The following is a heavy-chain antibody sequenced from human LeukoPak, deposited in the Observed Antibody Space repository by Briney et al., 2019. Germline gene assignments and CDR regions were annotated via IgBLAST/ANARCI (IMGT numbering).Heavy chain of an antibody. Sequence: GGSLRLSCATSGFTFSRSWMSWVRQAPGKGLEWVANMNQNGSETNFVDSVNGRFSISRDNDKKLLFLQMNNLRVEDTAVYYCASGQLLAYWGQGILVTVSS. CDR1: GFTFSRSW. D-gene: IGHD3-10*01. CDR2: MNQNGSET. CDR3: ASGQLLAY. V-gene: IGHV3-7*05. J-gene: IGHJ4*02.